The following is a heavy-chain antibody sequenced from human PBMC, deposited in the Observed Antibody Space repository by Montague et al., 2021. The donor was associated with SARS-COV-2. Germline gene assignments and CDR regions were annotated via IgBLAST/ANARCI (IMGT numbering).Heavy chain of an antibody. J-gene: IGHJ5*02. D-gene: IGHD3-3*01. CDR3: ARQTVGSVTIFGVGMHDRGVDP. Sequence: SETLSLTCTVSGGSVSSSSYYWGWIRQPPGKGLEWIGNIYYSGSTYYNPSLKSRVTISVDTSKNQFSLNLSSVTAADTAVYYCARQTVGSVTIFGVGMHDRGVDPWGQGTLVTVSS. CDR1: GGSVSSSSYY. CDR2: IYYSGST. V-gene: IGHV4-39*01.